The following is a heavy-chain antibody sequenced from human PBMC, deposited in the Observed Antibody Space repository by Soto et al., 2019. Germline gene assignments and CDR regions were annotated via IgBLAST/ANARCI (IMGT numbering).Heavy chain of an antibody. CDR2: IYYSGST. Sequence: QVHLQESGPGLVKPSETLSLTCTVSGGSISSYYWSWIRQPPGKGLEWIGYIYYSGSTNYNPSLKSRVTITVDTSKNQFSLKLSSVTAADTAVYYCARDTNGDAFDIWGQGTMVTVSS. CDR3: ARDTNGDAFDI. D-gene: IGHD2-8*01. CDR1: GGSISSYY. J-gene: IGHJ3*02. V-gene: IGHV4-59*01.